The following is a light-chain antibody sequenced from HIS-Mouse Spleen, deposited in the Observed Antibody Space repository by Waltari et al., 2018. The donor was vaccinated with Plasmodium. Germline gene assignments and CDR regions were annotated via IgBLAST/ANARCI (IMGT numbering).Light chain of an antibody. CDR3: QQRSNWPLT. CDR1: QSVSSY. CDR2: DAS. J-gene: IGKJ4*01. Sequence: ELVLTQSPATLSLSQGERPTPSGRASQSVSSYLAWYQQKPGQAPRLLIYDASNRATGIPARFSGSGSGTDFTLTISSLEPEDFAVYYCQQRSNWPLTFGGGTKVEIK. V-gene: IGKV3-11*01.